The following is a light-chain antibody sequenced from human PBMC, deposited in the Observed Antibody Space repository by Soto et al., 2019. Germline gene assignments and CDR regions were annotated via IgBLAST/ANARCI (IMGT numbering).Light chain of an antibody. Sequence: QAVLTQPPSVSGAPGQRVTISCTGNSSNLGAGYDVHWYQQLPGAAPKLVIFCNRNRPSGVSNRYSGSKSGNTASLTISGLQAEDEANYHCCSYSGSGTFTFGGGTKLTVL. CDR1: SSNLGAGYD. J-gene: IGLJ2*01. CDR2: CNR. CDR3: CSYSGSGTFT. V-gene: IGLV1-40*01.